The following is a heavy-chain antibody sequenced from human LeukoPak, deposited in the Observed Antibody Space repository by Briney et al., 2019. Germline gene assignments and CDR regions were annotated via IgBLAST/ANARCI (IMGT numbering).Heavy chain of an antibody. D-gene: IGHD1-1*01. Sequence: PGGSLRLSCAASGFTFSSYAMSWVRQAPGKGLEWVSAISGSGGSTDYADSVKGRFTISRDILKNTLYLQMNSLRAEDTAVYYCARGPAGYNWGQGTLVTVSS. V-gene: IGHV3-23*01. CDR1: GFTFSSYA. CDR3: ARGPAGYN. J-gene: IGHJ4*02. CDR2: ISGSGGST.